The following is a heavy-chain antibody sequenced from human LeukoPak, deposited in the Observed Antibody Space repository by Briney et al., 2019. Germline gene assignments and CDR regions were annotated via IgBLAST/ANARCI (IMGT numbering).Heavy chain of an antibody. CDR2: VNPDDSDT. Sequence: GESLKISCKGSGYSFTSHWIGWVRQMPGKGLEWGGIVNPDDSDTIYSSSFQGQVTISADESITTAYLQWSSLKASDTAMYYCARLRWPRGGRSSFDYWGQGALVTVSS. J-gene: IGHJ4*02. CDR1: GYSFTSHW. CDR3: ARLRWPRGGRSSFDY. V-gene: IGHV5-51*01. D-gene: IGHD3-10*01.